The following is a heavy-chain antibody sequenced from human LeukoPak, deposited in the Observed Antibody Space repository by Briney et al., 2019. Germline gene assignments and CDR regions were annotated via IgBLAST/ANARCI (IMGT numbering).Heavy chain of an antibody. CDR1: GFTFSTYW. J-gene: IGHJ4*02. Sequence: PGGSLRLSCAASGFTFSTYWMHWVRQTPGKGLVWVSRVSPDGSTTYYADSVKGRFTTSRDNAKNTLYQQMNSLRAEDTAVYYCAKYYNSGTYSLDYWGQGTLVTVSS. D-gene: IGHD3-10*01. V-gene: IGHV3-74*01. CDR2: VSPDGSTT. CDR3: AKYYNSGTYSLDY.